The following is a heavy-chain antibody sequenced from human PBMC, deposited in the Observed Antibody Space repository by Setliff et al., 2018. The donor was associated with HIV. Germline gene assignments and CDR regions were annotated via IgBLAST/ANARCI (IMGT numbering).Heavy chain of an antibody. D-gene: IGHD3-3*01. CDR1: GYYISGGYY. V-gene: IGHV4-38-2*01. J-gene: IGHJ4*02. CDR2: INYRGIT. CDR3: ARTSYNFWGGPDS. Sequence: SETLSLTCAVSGYYISGGYYWSWIRQPPGKALEWIGYINYRGITSYNPSLKSRITISVDVSKNHFSLRLSSVSAADTAVYYCARTSYNFWGGPDSWGQGTLVTVSS.